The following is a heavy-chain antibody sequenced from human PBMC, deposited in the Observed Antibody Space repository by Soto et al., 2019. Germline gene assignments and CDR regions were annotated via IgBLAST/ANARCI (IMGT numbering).Heavy chain of an antibody. J-gene: IGHJ4*02. CDR3: ARGPSGDKVHY. CDR1: GGSITSDYSC. V-gene: IGHV4-30-4*01. CDR2: IFDIGTT. D-gene: IGHD7-27*01. Sequence: PSETLSLTCTVSGGSITSDYSCWSWIRQPPGEGLEWIGHIFDIGTTYTNPSLRSQVAISLDTSKNHFSLTLSSVTAADTAVYYCARGPSGDKVHYWGQGTLVTVSS.